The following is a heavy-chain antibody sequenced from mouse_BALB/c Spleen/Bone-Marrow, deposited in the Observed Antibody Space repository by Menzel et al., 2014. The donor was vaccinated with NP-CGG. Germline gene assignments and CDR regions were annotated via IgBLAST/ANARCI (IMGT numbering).Heavy chain of an antibody. Sequence: EVKLQESGAELVKPGASVKLSCTASGFNIKDTYMHWVKQRPEQGLEWIGRIDPANGNTKYDPKFQGKATITADTSSNTACLQLSSLTSEDTAVYYCANYDYGLYFDVWGAGTTVTVSS. D-gene: IGHD2-4*01. J-gene: IGHJ1*01. CDR3: ANYDYGLYFDV. CDR2: IDPANGNT. CDR1: GFNIKDTY. V-gene: IGHV14-3*02.